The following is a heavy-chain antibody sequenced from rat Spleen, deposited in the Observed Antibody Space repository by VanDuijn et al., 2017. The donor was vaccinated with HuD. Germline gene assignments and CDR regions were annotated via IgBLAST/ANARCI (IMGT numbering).Heavy chain of an antibody. J-gene: IGHJ2*01. CDR2: ISPSGGST. CDR1: GFTFSNYG. Sequence: EVQLVESGGGLVQPGRSLKLSCAASGFTFSNYGMHWIRQAPTKGLEWVASISPSGGSTYYRDSVKGRFTISRDNAKSTLYLQMASLRSEDTATYYCATGEVTYYGPHYFDYWGQGVMVTVSS. D-gene: IGHD1-9*01. V-gene: IGHV5-19*01. CDR3: ATGEVTYYGPHYFDY.